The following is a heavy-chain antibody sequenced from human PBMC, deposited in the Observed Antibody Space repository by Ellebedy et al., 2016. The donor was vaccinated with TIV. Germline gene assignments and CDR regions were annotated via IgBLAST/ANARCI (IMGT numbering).Heavy chain of an antibody. CDR3: ARVKCSSTTGYFRYGMDV. Sequence: MPSETLSLTCTVSGDSISSYYWNWIRQPAGKGLEWIGRIYTSGSTNYNPSLKSRVAMSVDTSKNQISLKLSSVTAADTAVYYCARVKCSSTTGYFRYGMDVWGQGTTVTVSS. D-gene: IGHD2-2*01. J-gene: IGHJ6*02. CDR2: IYTSGST. V-gene: IGHV4-4*07. CDR1: GDSISSYY.